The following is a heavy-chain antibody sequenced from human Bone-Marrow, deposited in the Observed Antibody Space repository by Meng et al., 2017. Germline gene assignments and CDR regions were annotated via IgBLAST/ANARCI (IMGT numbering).Heavy chain of an antibody. V-gene: IGHV3-7*01. CDR2: IKQDGSEK. J-gene: IGHJ1*01. Sequence: GGSLRLSCAASGYTFSSYWMSWVRQAPGKGLEWVANIKQDGSEKYYVDSVKDRFTISRDNAKNSLYLQMNSLRAEDTTVYYCAGDYYDSSGYQPFQHWGQGTLVTVSS. CDR3: AGDYYDSSGYQPFQH. CDR1: GYTFSSYW. D-gene: IGHD3-22*01.